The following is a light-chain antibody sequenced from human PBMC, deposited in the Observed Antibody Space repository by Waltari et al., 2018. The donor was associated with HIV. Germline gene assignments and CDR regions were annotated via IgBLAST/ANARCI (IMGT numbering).Light chain of an antibody. V-gene: IGKV1-5*03. CDR1: QNINNW. J-gene: IGKJ5*01. Sequence: DIHMTQSPSTLSAFVGDRVFITCRASQNINNWLAWYQQKPGKPPKLLIRKASVLEGGVPSRVSGSGSGTEFTLIIDSLEPDDFATYYCQQYKTDPSFGPGTRLEMK. CDR3: QQYKTDPS. CDR2: KAS.